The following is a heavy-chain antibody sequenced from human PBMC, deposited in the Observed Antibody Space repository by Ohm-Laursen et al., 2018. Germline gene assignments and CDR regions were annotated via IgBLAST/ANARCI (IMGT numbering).Heavy chain of an antibody. Sequence: SQTLSLTCPVSGGSISSYYWSWIRQPPGKGLEWIGYIYYSGSTNYNPSLKSRVTISVDTSKNQFSLKLNSVTAADTAVYYCARYTAPKYYYGMDVWGQGTTVTVSS. D-gene: IGHD1-1*01. CDR3: ARYTAPKYYYGMDV. J-gene: IGHJ6*02. CDR2: IYYSGST. V-gene: IGHV4-59*01. CDR1: GGSISSYY.